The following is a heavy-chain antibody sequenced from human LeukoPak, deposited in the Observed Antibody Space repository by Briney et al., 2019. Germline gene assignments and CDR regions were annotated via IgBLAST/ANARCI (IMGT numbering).Heavy chain of an antibody. CDR2: IYTSGST. CDR1: GGSIGSYY. D-gene: IGHD2-8*01. Sequence: PSETLSLTCTVSGGSIGSYYWSWIRQPAGKGLEWIGRIYTSGSTNYNPSLKSRVTMSVDTSKNQFSLKLSSVTAADTAVYYCARRRGYCTNGVCYWHAFDIWGQGTMVTVSS. J-gene: IGHJ3*02. V-gene: IGHV4-4*07. CDR3: ARRRGYCTNGVCYWHAFDI.